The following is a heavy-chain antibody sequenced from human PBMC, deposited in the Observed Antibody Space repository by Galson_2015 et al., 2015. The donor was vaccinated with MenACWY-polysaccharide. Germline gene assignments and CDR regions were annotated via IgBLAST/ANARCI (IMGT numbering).Heavy chain of an antibody. D-gene: IGHD3-10*01. CDR2: VSGTDGNT. J-gene: IGHJ4*02. Sequence: SLRLSCAASGFPFSRYAMTWVRQAPGKGLEWVSTVSGTDGNTYYAASVMGRFTISRDNSKNTLYLQMNSLRAEDTAIYYCAKGLGSFDFWGQGTLVTVSS. V-gene: IGHV3-23*01. CDR1: GFPFSRYA. CDR3: AKGLGSFDF.